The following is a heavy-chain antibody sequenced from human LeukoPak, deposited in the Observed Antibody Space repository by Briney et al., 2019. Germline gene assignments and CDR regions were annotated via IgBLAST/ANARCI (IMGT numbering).Heavy chain of an antibody. V-gene: IGHV3-23*01. J-gene: IGHJ3*01. CDR3: GRDPNGNYVGAFDF. CDR2: IRGSGDGA. CDR1: GFDFSSYA. Sequence: GGSLRLSCAASGFDFSSYAMTWVRQAPGKGLEWVSSIRGSGDGASYTDSVKGRFTVSRDNSKNTLYLQLTSLRAEDTAIHYCGRDPNGNYVGAFDFWGHGTLVTVSS. D-gene: IGHD4-17*01.